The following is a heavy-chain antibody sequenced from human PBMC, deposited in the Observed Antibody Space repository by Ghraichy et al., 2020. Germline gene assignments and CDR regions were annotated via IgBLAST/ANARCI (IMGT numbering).Heavy chain of an antibody. V-gene: IGHV1-46*01. Sequence: ASVKVSCKASGYTFTSYYMHWVRQAPGQGLEWMGIINPSGGSTSYAQKFQGRITMTRDTSTSTVYMELSSLRSEDTALYYCARDQMFYCGSASCPLYYGMDVWGQGTTVTVSS. J-gene: IGHJ6*02. D-gene: IGHD2-2*01. CDR2: INPSGGST. CDR1: GYTFTSYY. CDR3: ARDQMFYCGSASCPLYYGMDV.